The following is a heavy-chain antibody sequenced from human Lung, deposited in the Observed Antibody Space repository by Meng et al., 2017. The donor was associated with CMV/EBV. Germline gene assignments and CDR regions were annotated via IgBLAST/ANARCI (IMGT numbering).Heavy chain of an antibody. CDR2: TYYRSKWYN. V-gene: IGHV6-1*01. D-gene: IGHD6-6*01. J-gene: IGHJ5*02. CDR3: ARVYSSSPPWFDP. CDR1: YSASSDSAA. Sequence: YSASSDSAAWKWIRQSPSRGLEWLGSTYYRSKWYNDYAVSVKSRITNHPDTSKNQFSLQLNSVTPEDTAVYYCARVYSSSPPWFDPWGQGTLVTVSS.